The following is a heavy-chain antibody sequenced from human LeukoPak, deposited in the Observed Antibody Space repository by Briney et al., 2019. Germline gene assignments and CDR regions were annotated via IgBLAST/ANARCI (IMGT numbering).Heavy chain of an antibody. CDR2: VSNDGRST. CDR3: VGAAADTTPRP. D-gene: IGHD6-13*01. J-gene: IGHJ4*02. Sequence: PGGSLKLSCAASGFTLSNYWMHWVRQGTGKGLVWVSRVSNDGRSTAYADSVRGRFTISRDNAKNTLYLQMNSLRAEDTAVYYCVGAAADTTPRPWGQGTLVTVSS. V-gene: IGHV3-74*01. CDR1: GFTLSNYW.